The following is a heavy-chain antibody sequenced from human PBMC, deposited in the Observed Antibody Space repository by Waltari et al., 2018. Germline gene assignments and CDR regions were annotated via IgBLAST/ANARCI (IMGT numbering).Heavy chain of an antibody. D-gene: IGHD4-17*01. V-gene: IGHV4-4*02. Sequence: QVQLQESGPGLVKPSGTLSRTCAVSGGSISSSNWWSWVRQPPGKGLEWIGEIYHSGSTNDTPSLTSPVIISVHKSKNKFSLKLGSVTAADTAVYYCARGGHGDYGFDYWGQGTLFTVSS. CDR3: ARGGHGDYGFDY. J-gene: IGHJ4*02. CDR2: IYHSGST. CDR1: GGSISSSNW.